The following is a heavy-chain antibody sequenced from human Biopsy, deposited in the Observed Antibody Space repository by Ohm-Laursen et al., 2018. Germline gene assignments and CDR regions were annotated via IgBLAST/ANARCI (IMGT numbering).Heavy chain of an antibody. CDR3: ARDLLEWSLPS. D-gene: IGHD3-3*01. CDR2: IYPNSGDT. J-gene: IGHJ4*02. Sequence: ASVKVSCKASGDAFLGYYLHWVRQAPGQGLEWMGSIYPNSGDTDFAQKFQGRVSMTRDTSDSTAYLELSSLRSDDTAIYYCARDLLEWSLPSWGQGTLVTVSS. CDR1: GDAFLGYY. V-gene: IGHV1-2*02.